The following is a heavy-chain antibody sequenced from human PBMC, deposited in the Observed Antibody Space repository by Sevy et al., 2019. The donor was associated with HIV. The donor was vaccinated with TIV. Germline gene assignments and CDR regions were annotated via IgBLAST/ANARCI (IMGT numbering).Heavy chain of an antibody. CDR2: FDPEDGET. V-gene: IGHV1-24*01. CDR3: ATTKDYYESSGYPFDY. Sequence: ASVKVSCKVSGYTLTKLSIHWVRQAPGKGLEWMGSFDPEDGETIYAQKFQGRVTMTEDRSTDTAYMDLSSLRSEDTAVYYCATTKDYYESSGYPFDYWGQGTLVTVSS. CDR1: GYTLTKLS. J-gene: IGHJ4*02. D-gene: IGHD3-22*01.